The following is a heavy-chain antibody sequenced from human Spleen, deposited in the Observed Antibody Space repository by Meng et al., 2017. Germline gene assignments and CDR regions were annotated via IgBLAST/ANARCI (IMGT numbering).Heavy chain of an antibody. Sequence: QVQLQQSGPGLVQPSGTLSLTCAVSGGSISNNNWWSWVRQPPGEGLEWIAEIYHTGSTNYNPSLKSRVTISVDKSKNQFSLNLSSVTAADTAVYYCARDPDYWGQGTLVTVSS. CDR2: IYHTGST. CDR3: ARDPDY. V-gene: IGHV4-4*02. CDR1: GGSISNNNW. J-gene: IGHJ4*02.